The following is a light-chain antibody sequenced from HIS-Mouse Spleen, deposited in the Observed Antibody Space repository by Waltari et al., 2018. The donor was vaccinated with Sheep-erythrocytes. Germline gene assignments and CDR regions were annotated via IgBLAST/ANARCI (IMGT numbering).Light chain of an antibody. CDR3: CSYAGSSTPWV. J-gene: IGLJ3*02. V-gene: IGLV2-23*01. CDR1: SSDFGGYNL. Sequence: QSALTQPASVSGSPGQSITLSCTGTSSDFGGYNLVSWYQQHPGKAPKLMIYEGSKRPSGVSNRFSGSKSGNTASLTISGLQAEDEADYYCCSYAGSSTPWVFGGGTKLTVL. CDR2: EGS.